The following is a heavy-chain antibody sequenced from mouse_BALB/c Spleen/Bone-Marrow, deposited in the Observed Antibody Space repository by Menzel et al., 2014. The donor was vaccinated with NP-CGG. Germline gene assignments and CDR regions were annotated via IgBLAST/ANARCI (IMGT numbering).Heavy chain of an antibody. CDR2: INPSTGYT. Sequence: QVQLQQSGAELAKPGASVKMSCKASGYTLTSYWMHWVKQRPGQGLEWIGYINPSTGYTEYNQKFKDKATLTADKSSSTAYMQLSSLTSEDSAVYYCARRGYAMDYWGQGTSVTVSS. CDR1: GYTLTSYW. V-gene: IGHV1-7*01. CDR3: ARRGYAMDY. J-gene: IGHJ4*01.